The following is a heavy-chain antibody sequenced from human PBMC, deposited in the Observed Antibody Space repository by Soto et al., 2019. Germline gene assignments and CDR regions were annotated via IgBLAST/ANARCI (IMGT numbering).Heavy chain of an antibody. CDR1: GFTFSDYY. J-gene: IGHJ6*02. CDR2: ISSSSSYT. Sequence: GGSLRLSCAASGFTFSDYYMSWIRQAPGKGLEWVSYISSSSSYTNYADSVKGRFTISRDNAKNSLYLQMNSLRAEDTAVYYCARDMCSSTSCPHPPYYYYGMDVWGQGTTVTVSS. CDR3: ARDMCSSTSCPHPPYYYYGMDV. D-gene: IGHD2-2*01. V-gene: IGHV3-11*06.